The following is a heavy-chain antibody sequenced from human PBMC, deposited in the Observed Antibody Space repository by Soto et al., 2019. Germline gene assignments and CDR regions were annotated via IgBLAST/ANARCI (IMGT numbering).Heavy chain of an antibody. Sequence: QLQMQESSSGLVKPSETLSLNCSVSGGSISSTVHYWAWIRQPPGKGLEWIGFSFFTGRAYYNPSLESRVTISVDTSKNEFSLSLLSVTATGSAVYFCASGTIPGRFDAWGQGTVVTVSA. V-gene: IGHV4-39*01. CDR1: GGSISSTVHY. D-gene: IGHD1-1*01. J-gene: IGHJ4*02. CDR2: SFFTGRA. CDR3: ASGTIPGRFDA.